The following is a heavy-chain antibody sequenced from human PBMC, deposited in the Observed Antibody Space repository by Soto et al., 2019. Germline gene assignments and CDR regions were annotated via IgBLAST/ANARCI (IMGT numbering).Heavy chain of an antibody. CDR1: GYTFTGYY. D-gene: IGHD2-2*01. CDR2: SNPNSGGT. J-gene: IGHJ4*02. CDR3: ARDSRICSSTSCYFDY. V-gene: IGHV1-2*02. Sequence: ASVKVSCKASGYTFTGYYMHWVRQAPGQGLEWMGWSNPNSGGTNYAQKFQGRVTMTRDTSISTAYMELSRLRSDDTAVYYCARDSRICSSTSCYFDYWAREPWSPSPQ.